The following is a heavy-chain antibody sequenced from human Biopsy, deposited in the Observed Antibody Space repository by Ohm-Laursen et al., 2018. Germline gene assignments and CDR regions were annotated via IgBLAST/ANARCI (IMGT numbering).Heavy chain of an antibody. CDR1: GGSISSYY. CDR3: GRREVVITHDAFDT. J-gene: IGHJ3*02. V-gene: IGHV4-59*08. CDR2: VYYSGST. Sequence: SDTLSLTCTVSGGSISSYYWTWIRQPPGKGLEWIGDVYYSGSTNRNPYLKSRVTILVDTSKNQFSLKLNSVTAADTAVYYCGRREVVITHDAFDTWGQGTMVTVSS. D-gene: IGHD3-22*01.